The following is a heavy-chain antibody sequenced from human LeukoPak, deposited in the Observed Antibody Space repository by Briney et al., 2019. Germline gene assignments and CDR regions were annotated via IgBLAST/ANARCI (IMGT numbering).Heavy chain of an antibody. CDR3: ATSGWYLLPGVY. V-gene: IGHV4-39*01. CDR1: GGSISSGSYY. CDR2: IYYSGST. D-gene: IGHD6-19*01. Sequence: SQTLSLTCTVSGGSISSGSYYWGWIRQPPGKGLEWIGSIYYSGSTYYNPSLESRVTISVDTSKNQFSLKLSSVTAADTAVYYCATSGWYLLPGVYWGQGTLVTVSS. J-gene: IGHJ4*02.